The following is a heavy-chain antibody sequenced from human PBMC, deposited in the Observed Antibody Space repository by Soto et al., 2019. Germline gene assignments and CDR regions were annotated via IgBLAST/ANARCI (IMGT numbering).Heavy chain of an antibody. V-gene: IGHV4-4*07. CDR2: IYTSGST. CDR3: ARDSDDFWSGSHYYYYGMDV. J-gene: IGHJ6*02. D-gene: IGHD3-3*01. Sequence: LSLTCTVSGGSISSYYWSWIRQPAGKGLEWIGRIYTSGSTNYNPSLKSRVTMSVDTSKNQFSLKLSSVTAADTAVYYCARDSDDFWSGSHYYYYGMDVWGQGTTVTVSS. CDR1: GGSISSYY.